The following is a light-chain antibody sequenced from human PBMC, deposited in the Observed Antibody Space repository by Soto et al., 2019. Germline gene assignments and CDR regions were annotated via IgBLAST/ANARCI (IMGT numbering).Light chain of an antibody. CDR1: SSDVGTYNL. Sequence: QSALSQPASVSWSPGQSIAISCTGTSSDVGTYNLVSWYQQPPGKAPKLIIFEVSKRPSGVSDRFSGSKSGNTASLTISGLQGEDEADYYCCSYARPGTLYVFGTGTKLTVL. J-gene: IGLJ1*01. CDR3: CSYARPGTLYV. CDR2: EVS. V-gene: IGLV2-23*02.